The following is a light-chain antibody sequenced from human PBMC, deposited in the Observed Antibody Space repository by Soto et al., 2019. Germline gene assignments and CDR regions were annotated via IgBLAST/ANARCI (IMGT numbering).Light chain of an antibody. J-gene: IGKJ1*01. CDR3: QQYDILWK. CDR1: QSVNSGY. V-gene: IGKV3-20*01. CDR2: DAS. Sequence: VLTQSPGALDLYPGERVTVSFRASQSVNSGYLAWYQQKPGQAPRLLIYDASRRATGIPARFSASGSGTDFTLTISRLEHEDFAVYYCQQYDILWKFGQGTKVDIK.